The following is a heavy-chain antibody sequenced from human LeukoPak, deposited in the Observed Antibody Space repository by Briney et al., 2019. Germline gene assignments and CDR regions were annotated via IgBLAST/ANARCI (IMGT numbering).Heavy chain of an antibody. V-gene: IGHV4-39*01. Sequence: TASETLSLTCAVSGGSISSNSYYWGWIRQPPGKGLEWIGSIYYSGSTYYNPSLKSRVTISVDTSKNQFSLKLSSVTAADTAVYYCARLRYYGSGSYFWFDPWGQGTLVTVSS. CDR3: ARLRYYGSGSYFWFDP. CDR1: GGSISSNSYY. CDR2: IYYSGST. D-gene: IGHD3-10*01. J-gene: IGHJ5*02.